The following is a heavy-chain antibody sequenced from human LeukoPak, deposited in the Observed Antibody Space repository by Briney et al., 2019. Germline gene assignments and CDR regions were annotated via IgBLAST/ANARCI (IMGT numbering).Heavy chain of an antibody. CDR3: ASHDVVVTASSDY. D-gene: IGHD2-21*02. Sequence: GGSLRLSCAASGFTFSSYAMHWVRQAPGKGLEWVAVISYDGSNKYYADSVKGRFTISRDNSKNTLYLQMNSLRAEDTAMYYCASHDVVVTASSDYWGQGTLVTVSS. V-gene: IGHV3-30-3*01. CDR1: GFTFSSYA. CDR2: ISYDGSNK. J-gene: IGHJ4*02.